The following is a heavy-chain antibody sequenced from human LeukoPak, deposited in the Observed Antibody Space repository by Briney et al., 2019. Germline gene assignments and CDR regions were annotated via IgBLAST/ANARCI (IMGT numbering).Heavy chain of an antibody. Sequence: GGSLRLSCAASGFTFSSYAMSWVRQAPGKGLEWVSAISGSGGSTYYADSVRGRFTISRENSKNTLYLKMNSLRAEDTAVYYCAKGVMITSGGVIAGDAFDIWGQGTMVTVSS. CDR1: GFTFSSYA. D-gene: IGHD3-16*02. J-gene: IGHJ3*02. CDR3: AKGVMITSGGVIAGDAFDI. CDR2: ISGSGGST. V-gene: IGHV3-23*01.